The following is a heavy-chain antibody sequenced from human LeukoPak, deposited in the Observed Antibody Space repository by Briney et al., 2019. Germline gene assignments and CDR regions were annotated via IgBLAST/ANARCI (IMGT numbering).Heavy chain of an antibody. V-gene: IGHV4-59*08. D-gene: IGHD2/OR15-2a*01. J-gene: IGHJ3*02. CDR3: ARTTSYDAFDI. CDR1: GGSISSYY. Sequence: PSETLSLTCTVSGGSISSYYWSWIRQPPGKGLEWIGYIYYSGSTNYNPSLKSRVTISVDTSKNQFSLKLSSVTAADTAVYYCARTTSYDAFDIWGQGTMVTVSS. CDR2: IYYSGST.